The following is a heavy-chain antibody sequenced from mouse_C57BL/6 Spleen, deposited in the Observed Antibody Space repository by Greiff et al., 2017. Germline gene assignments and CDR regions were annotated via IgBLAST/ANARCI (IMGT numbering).Heavy chain of an antibody. CDR3: VRDPGTGWYFDV. CDR1: GFTFNTYA. D-gene: IGHD3-3*01. Sequence: EVKLVESGGGLVQPKGSLKLSCAASGFTFNTYAMHWVRQAPGKGLEWVARIRSKSSNYATYYADSVKDRFTISRDDSQSMLYLQMNNLKTEDKAMEDGVRDPGTGWYFDVWGTGTTVTVSS. V-gene: IGHV10-3*01. J-gene: IGHJ1*03. CDR2: IRSKSSNYAT.